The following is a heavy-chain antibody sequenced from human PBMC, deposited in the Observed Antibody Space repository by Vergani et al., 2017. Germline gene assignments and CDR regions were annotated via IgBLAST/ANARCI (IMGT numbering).Heavy chain of an antibody. D-gene: IGHD2-15*01. J-gene: IGHJ6*02. Sequence: EVQLVESGGGLVQPGGSLRLSCAASGFTFSSYSMNWVRQAPGKGLDGVSYISSSSSTIYYADSVKGRFPISIDNAKNSLYLQMNSLRAEDTAVYYCARDQAAPAGAYYGMDVWGQGTTVTVSS. CDR2: ISSSSSTI. CDR3: ARDQAAPAGAYYGMDV. V-gene: IGHV3-48*01. CDR1: GFTFSSYS.